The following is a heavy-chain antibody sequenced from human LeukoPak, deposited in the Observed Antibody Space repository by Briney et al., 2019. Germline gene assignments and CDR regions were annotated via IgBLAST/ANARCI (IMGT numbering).Heavy chain of an antibody. J-gene: IGHJ4*02. D-gene: IGHD2-2*01. CDR1: GFTFSSYS. CDR2: ISSSSSYI. V-gene: IGHV3-21*01. CDR3: AREISSTSPRGDY. Sequence: GGSLRLSCAASGFTFSSYSMNWVRQAPGKGLEWVSSISSSSSYIYYADSVKGRFTISRDNAKNSLYLQMNSLRAEDTAVYYCAREISSTSPRGDYWGQGTLVTVSS.